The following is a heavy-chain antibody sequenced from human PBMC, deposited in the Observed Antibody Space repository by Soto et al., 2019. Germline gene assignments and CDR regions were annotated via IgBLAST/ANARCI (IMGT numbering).Heavy chain of an antibody. CDR2: IYYSGST. D-gene: IGHD2-2*01. CDR1: GGSIRSYY. J-gene: IGHJ6*02. CDR3: ARVGCSSTSCYHYYYGMDV. V-gene: IGHV4-59*01. Sequence: SETLSLTCTVSGGSIRSYYWSWIRQPPGQGPEWIGYIYYSGSTNYNPSLKSRVTISVDTSKNQFSLKLSSVTAADTAVYYCARVGCSSTSCYHYYYGMDVWGQGTTVTVSS.